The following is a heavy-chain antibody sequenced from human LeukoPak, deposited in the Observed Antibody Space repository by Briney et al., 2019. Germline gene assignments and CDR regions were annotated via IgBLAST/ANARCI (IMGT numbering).Heavy chain of an antibody. V-gene: IGHV3-43*02. CDR2: ISGDGGST. D-gene: IGHD1-26*01. J-gene: IGHJ4*02. CDR3: AKNSGSSYYFDY. Sequence: GGFLTLSCAASGFTFDDYAMHWVRRAPGKGLEWVSLISGDGGSTYYADSVKGRFTISRDNSKNSLYLQMNSLRTEDTALYYCAKNSGSSYYFDYWGQGTLVTVSS. CDR1: GFTFDDYA.